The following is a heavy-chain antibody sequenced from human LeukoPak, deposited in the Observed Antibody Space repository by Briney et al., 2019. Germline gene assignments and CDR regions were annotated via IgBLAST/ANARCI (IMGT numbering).Heavy chain of an antibody. CDR1: GGSFSGYY. V-gene: IGHV4-34*01. Sequence: SETLSLTCAVYGGSFSGYYWSWIRQPPGKGLEWIGEINHSGSTNYDPSLKSRVTISVDTSRNQFSLKLSSVTAADTAVYYCARGGRQWLVKAGSWDNWFDPWGQGTLVTVSS. J-gene: IGHJ5*02. D-gene: IGHD6-19*01. CDR3: ARGGRQWLVKAGSWDNWFDP. CDR2: INHSGST.